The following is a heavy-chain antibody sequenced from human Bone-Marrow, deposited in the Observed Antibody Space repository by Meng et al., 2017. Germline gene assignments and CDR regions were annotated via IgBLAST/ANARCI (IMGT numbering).Heavy chain of an antibody. Sequence: SLKISCAASGFTFDDYAMHWVRQAPGKGLEWVSGISWNSGSIGYADSVKGRFTISRDNAKNSLYLQMNSLRAEDTALYYCAKDPGGYWYFDLWGRGTPVTVSS. CDR2: ISWNSGSI. J-gene: IGHJ2*01. D-gene: IGHD3-10*01. V-gene: IGHV3-9*01. CDR1: GFTFDDYA. CDR3: AKDPGGYWYFDL.